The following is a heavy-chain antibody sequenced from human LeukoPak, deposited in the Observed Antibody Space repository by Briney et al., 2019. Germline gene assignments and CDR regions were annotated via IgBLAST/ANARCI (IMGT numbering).Heavy chain of an antibody. CDR3: ARVGGPLDY. D-gene: IGHD3-16*01. CDR1: GGSISSYY. J-gene: IGHJ4*02. V-gene: IGHV4-39*07. CDR2: IYYSGST. Sequence: PSETLSLTCTVSGGSISSYYWSWVRQPPGKGLEWIGSIYYSGSTYYNPSLKSRVTISVDTSKNQFSLKLSPVTAADTAVYYCARVGGPLDYWGQGTLVTVSS.